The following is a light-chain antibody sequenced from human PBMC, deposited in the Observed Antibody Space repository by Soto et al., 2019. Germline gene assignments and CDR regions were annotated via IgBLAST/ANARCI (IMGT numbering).Light chain of an antibody. V-gene: IGLV2-18*01. CDR2: EVS. Sequence: QSVLTPPPSVSGSPGQSVTISCTGTSSDVGSYNRVSWYQQPPGTAPKLMIYEVSNRPSGVPDRFSGSKSGNTASLTISGLQAEDEADYYCSLYTSSSTVVFGGGTKLTVL. J-gene: IGLJ2*01. CDR3: SLYTSSSTVV. CDR1: SSDVGSYNR.